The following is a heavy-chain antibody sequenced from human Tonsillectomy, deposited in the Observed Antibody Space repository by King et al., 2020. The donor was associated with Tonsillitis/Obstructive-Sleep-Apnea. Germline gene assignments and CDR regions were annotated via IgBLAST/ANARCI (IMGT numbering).Heavy chain of an antibody. D-gene: IGHD4-23*01. Sequence: VQLVQSGGGLVKPGGSLRLSCAASGFTFRSYSMNWVRHAPGRGLEWVSSISSSSSYINYADPVKGRFTISRDNAKNSLYLQMDSLRAEDTAVYYCARGGAAVVSGVDYWGQGARVTVSS. CDR1: GFTFRSYS. CDR3: ARGGAAVVSGVDY. CDR2: ISSSSSYI. J-gene: IGHJ4*02. V-gene: IGHV3-21*01.